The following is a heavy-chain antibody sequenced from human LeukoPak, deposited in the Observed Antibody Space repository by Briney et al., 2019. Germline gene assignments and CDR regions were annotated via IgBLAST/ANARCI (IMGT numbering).Heavy chain of an antibody. D-gene: IGHD6-19*01. Sequence: HPGGSLRLSCAASGFTFSSYGMHWVRQAPGKGLEWVAVIWYDGSNKYYADSVKGRFTISRDNSKNTLYLQMNSLRAEDTAVCYCAKSRGYSSGWYPGRYYYGMDVWGQGTTVTVSS. CDR1: GFTFSSYG. CDR3: AKSRGYSSGWYPGRYYYGMDV. CDR2: IWYDGSNK. J-gene: IGHJ6*02. V-gene: IGHV3-33*06.